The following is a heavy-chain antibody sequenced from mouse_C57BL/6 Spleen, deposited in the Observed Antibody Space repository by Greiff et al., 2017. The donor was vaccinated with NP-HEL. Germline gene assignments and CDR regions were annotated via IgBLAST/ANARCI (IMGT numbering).Heavy chain of an antibody. CDR1: GYTFTDYE. J-gene: IGHJ3*01. CDR2: IDPETGGT. D-gene: IGHD1-1*01. Sequence: VKLVESGAELVRPGASVTLSCKASGYTFTDYEMHWVKQTPVHGLEWIGAIDPETGGTAYNQKFKGKAILTADKSSSTAYMELRSLTSEDSAVYYCTRGGYYGSSYGGFAYWGQGTLVTVSA. CDR3: TRGGYYGSSYGGFAY. V-gene: IGHV1-15*01.